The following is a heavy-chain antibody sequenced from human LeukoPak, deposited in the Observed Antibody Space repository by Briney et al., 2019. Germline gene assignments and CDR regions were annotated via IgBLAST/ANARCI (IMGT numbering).Heavy chain of an antibody. D-gene: IGHD5-18*01. V-gene: IGHV4-38-2*02. CDR3: ARDEGYSYGVFDY. J-gene: IGHJ4*02. CDR1: GYSISSGYY. CDR2: IYHSGST. Sequence: KSSETLSLTCTVSGYSISSGYYWGWIRQPPGKGLEWIGNIYHSGSTYYNPSLKSRVTISVDTSKNQFSLKLSSVTAADTAVYYCARDEGYSYGVFDYWGQGTLVTVSS.